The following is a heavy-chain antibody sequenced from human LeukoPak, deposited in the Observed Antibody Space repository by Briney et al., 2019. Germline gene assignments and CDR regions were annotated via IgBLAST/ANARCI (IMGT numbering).Heavy chain of an antibody. D-gene: IGHD2/OR15-2a*01. CDR2: ISDIGSI. Sequence: SETLSLTCTVSGGSISSYYWSWIRQPPGKGLEWIAYISDIGSINYNPSLKSRVTISLDTSKNQFSLKRSSVTAADTAVYYCAGHHPRNTVDFWGQGTLVTVSS. J-gene: IGHJ4*02. CDR3: AGHHPRNTVDF. CDR1: GGSISSYY. V-gene: IGHV4-59*08.